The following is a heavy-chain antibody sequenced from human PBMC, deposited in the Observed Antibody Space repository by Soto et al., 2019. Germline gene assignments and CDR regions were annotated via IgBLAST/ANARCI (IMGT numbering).Heavy chain of an antibody. CDR1: GYTFTSYG. V-gene: IGHV1-18*01. CDR2: ISAYNGNT. CDR3: ARSWGHIVVVTAPEYCQH. J-gene: IGHJ1*01. D-gene: IGHD2-21*02. Sequence: QVQLVQSGAEVKKPGASVKVSCKASGYTFTSYGISWVRQAPGQGLEWMGWISAYNGNTNNAQKLQGRVTMTTDTSTSTAYMELRSLRSDDTAVYYCARSWGHIVVVTAPEYCQHWGQGTLVTVSS.